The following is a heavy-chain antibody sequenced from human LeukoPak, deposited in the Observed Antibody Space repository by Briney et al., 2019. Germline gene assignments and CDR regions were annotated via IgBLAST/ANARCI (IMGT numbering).Heavy chain of an antibody. V-gene: IGHV4-39*07. D-gene: IGHD3-9*01. CDR2: IYYSGST. CDR3: AGVLRYFDWYAPEPDY. J-gene: IGHJ4*02. Sequence: SETLSLTCTVSGGSISSSSYYWGWIRQPPGKGLEWIGSIYYSGSTYYNPSLKSRVTISVDTSKNQFSLKLSSVTAADTAVYYCAGVLRYFDWYAPEPDYWGQGTLVTVSS. CDR1: GGSISSSSYY.